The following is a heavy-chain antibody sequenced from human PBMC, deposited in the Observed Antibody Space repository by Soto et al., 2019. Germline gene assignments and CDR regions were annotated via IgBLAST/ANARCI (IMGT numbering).Heavy chain of an antibody. J-gene: IGHJ5*02. CDR1: GYRFTTYR. V-gene: IGHV1-18*04. CDR2: CSTNSDYR. Sequence: ASVKVSCKASGYRFTTYRITWVRQAPGQGLEWMGSCSTNSDYRKYAQKFQDRVTMTTDASTTTAYMELRSLRSDDTAVYFCAREDGYCTTTFCSNWFDPWVQGSQVTVS. CDR3: AREDGYCTTTFCSNWFDP. D-gene: IGHD2-8*01.